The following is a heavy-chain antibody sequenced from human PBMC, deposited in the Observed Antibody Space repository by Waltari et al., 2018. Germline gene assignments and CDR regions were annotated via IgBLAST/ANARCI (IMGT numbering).Heavy chain of an antibody. Sequence: QVQLVQSGAEVKKPGASVKVSCKASGYTFTSYAMHWVRQAPGQRLEWMGWINAGNGNTKYSQKFQGRVTITRDTSASTAYMELSSLRSEDTAVYYCARVSYDFWSGRTQHLYFDYWGQGTLVTVSS. J-gene: IGHJ4*02. CDR1: GYTFTSYA. D-gene: IGHD3-3*01. CDR3: ARVSYDFWSGRTQHLYFDY. CDR2: INAGNGNT. V-gene: IGHV1-3*01.